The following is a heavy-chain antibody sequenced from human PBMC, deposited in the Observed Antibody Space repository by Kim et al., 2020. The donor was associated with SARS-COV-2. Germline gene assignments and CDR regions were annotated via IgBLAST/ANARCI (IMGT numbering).Heavy chain of an antibody. CDR2: ISGGGTT. Sequence: GGSLRLSCAASGFTFSTYAMSWVRQAPGKGLEWLSGISGGGTTYYADSVKGRLTISRDNSKNTLYLQVHSLSVEDTAIFYCAQMGGGRLKYYYYGLDVWG. J-gene: IGHJ6*01. V-gene: IGHV3-23*01. CDR3: AQMGGGRLKYYYYGLDV. D-gene: IGHD1-26*01. CDR1: GFTFSTYA.